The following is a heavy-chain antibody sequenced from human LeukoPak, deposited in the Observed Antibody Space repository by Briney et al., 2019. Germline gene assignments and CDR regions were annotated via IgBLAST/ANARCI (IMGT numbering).Heavy chain of an antibody. J-gene: IGHJ4*02. Sequence: PGRSLRLSCAASGFTFSSYAMHWVRQAPGKGLEWVAVISYDGSNKYYADSVKGRFTISRDNSKNTLYLQMNSLRAEDTAVYYCARGDWVRTDWMATTMDYWGQGTLVTVSS. CDR3: ARGDWVRTDWMATTMDY. CDR2: ISYDGSNK. V-gene: IGHV3-30-3*01. CDR1: GFTFSSYA. D-gene: IGHD5-24*01.